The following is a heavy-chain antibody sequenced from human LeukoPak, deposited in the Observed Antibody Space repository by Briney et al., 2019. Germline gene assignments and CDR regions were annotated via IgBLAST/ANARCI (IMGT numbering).Heavy chain of an antibody. CDR1: GFPFSDYY. CDR2: ISSSTSYT. J-gene: IGHJ3*02. V-gene: IGHV3-11*06. Sequence: PGGSLRLSCAASGFPFSDYYMSWIRQAPGKGLEWVSYISSSTSYTNYAASVKGRFTISRDNAKNSLYLQMNSLRAEDTAVYYCARGTYAFDIWGQGTMVTVSS. D-gene: IGHD2-2*01. CDR3: ARGTYAFDI.